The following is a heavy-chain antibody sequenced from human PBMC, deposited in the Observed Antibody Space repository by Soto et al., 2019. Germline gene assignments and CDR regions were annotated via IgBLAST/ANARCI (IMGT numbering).Heavy chain of an antibody. V-gene: IGHV3-21*01. CDR3: ARVFRGYCSSTSCLHHSPYYYYYGMDV. J-gene: IGHJ6*02. CDR1: GFTFSSYS. CDR2: ISSSSSYI. D-gene: IGHD2-2*01. Sequence: GGSLRLSCAASGFTFSSYSMNWVRQAPGKGLEWVSSISSSSSYIYYADSVKGRFTISRDNAKNSLYLQMNSLRAEDTAVYYCARVFRGYCSSTSCLHHSPYYYYYGMDVWGQGTTVTVSS.